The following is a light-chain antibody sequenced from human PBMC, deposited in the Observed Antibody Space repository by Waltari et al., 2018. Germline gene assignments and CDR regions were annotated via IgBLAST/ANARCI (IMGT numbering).Light chain of an antibody. Sequence: EIVMTQSPATLSVSPGERAILSCRASQTVSSTLAWYQQKPGQAPRLLIYGASTRATGIPARFSGSGSGTDFTLTISSLQSEDFAVYCCQQCNNWPYTFGQGTRLEIK. CDR2: GAS. CDR3: QQCNNWPYT. V-gene: IGKV3-15*01. J-gene: IGKJ2*01. CDR1: QTVSST.